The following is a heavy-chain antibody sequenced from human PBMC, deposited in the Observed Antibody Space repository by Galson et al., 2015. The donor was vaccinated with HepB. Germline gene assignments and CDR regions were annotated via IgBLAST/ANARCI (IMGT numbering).Heavy chain of an antibody. Sequence: LSLTCTVSGGSISSSSYYWGWIRQPPGKGLEWIGSIYYSGSTYYNPSLKSRVTISVDTSKNQFSLKLSSVTAADTAVYYCARGGNDYGEPGGPGYFDYWGQGTLVTVSS. CDR3: ARGGNDYGEPGGPGYFDY. J-gene: IGHJ4*02. D-gene: IGHD4-17*01. CDR1: GGSISSSSYY. V-gene: IGHV4-39*01. CDR2: IYYSGST.